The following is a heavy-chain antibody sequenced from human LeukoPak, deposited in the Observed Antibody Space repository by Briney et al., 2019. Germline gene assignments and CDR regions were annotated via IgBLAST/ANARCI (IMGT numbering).Heavy chain of an antibody. CDR1: GGSFSGYY. D-gene: IGHD6-13*01. CDR3: AKEPIAAAGSTKVGNWFDP. CDR2: INHSGST. J-gene: IGHJ5*02. V-gene: IGHV4-34*01. Sequence: SETLSLTCAVYGGSFSGYYWSWIRQPPGKGLEWIGEINHSGSTNYNPSLKSRVTISVDTSKNQFSLKLSSVTAADTAVYYCAKEPIAAAGSTKVGNWFDPWGQGTLVTVSS.